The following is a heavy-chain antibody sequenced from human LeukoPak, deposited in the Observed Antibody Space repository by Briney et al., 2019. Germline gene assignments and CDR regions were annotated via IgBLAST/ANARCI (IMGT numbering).Heavy chain of an antibody. V-gene: IGHV3-23*01. CDR2: ISGSGGST. J-gene: IGHJ4*02. Sequence: GGSLRLSCAASGFTFSSYAMSWVRQAPGKGLEWVPGISGSGGSTYYADSVKGRLTISRDYSKNTLYLQMNNLRAEDTAIYYCARATYSGSYSPFDYWGQGTLVTVSS. CDR3: ARATYSGSYSPFDY. CDR1: GFTFSSYA. D-gene: IGHD1-26*01.